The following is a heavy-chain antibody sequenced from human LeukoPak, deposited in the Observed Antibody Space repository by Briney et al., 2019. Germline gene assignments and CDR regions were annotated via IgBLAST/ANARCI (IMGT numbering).Heavy chain of an antibody. D-gene: IGHD1-26*01. Sequence: ASVKVSCKATGYTXTSYGISWVRQAPGQGLEWMGWISPNSDNTNYAQKLQGRVTMTTDTSTSKAYMELRSLRSDDTAVYYCARGLGGSGSYFLTFEYWGQGTLVTVSS. CDR1: GYTXTSYG. CDR2: ISPNSDNT. CDR3: ARGLGGSGSYFLTFEY. V-gene: IGHV1-18*01. J-gene: IGHJ4*02.